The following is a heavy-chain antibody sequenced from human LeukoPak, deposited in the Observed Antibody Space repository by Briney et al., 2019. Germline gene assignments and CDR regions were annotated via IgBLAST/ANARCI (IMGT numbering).Heavy chain of an antibody. D-gene: IGHD2-21*01. V-gene: IGHV4-39*01. CDR2: IRYSGST. CDR1: GGSISTRNYY. J-gene: IGHJ4*02. CDR3: ARQDCSAACYHFDY. Sequence: SETLSLTCTGSGGSISTRNYYWGWIRQPPGKGLEWIVSIRYSGSTYYNPSLRSRVTISVDTTKNQLSLKLASVTAADTAVYYCARQDCSAACYHFDYWGQGTLVTVSS.